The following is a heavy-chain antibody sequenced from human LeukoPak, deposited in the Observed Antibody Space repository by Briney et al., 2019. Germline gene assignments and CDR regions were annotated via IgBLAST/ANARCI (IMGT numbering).Heavy chain of an antibody. CDR1: GYTFIDYF. Sequence: GASVKVSCKTSGYTFIDYFIHWVRQAPGQGLEWMGRLNPNNGYTFYTEEFQGRVTMTRDTSISTAYMELSRLTSDDTALYYCARDLSSTSNWEFDYWGQGPLVTVSS. CDR2: LNPNNGYT. J-gene: IGHJ4*02. CDR3: ARDLSSTSNWEFDY. V-gene: IGHV1-2*06. D-gene: IGHD7-27*01.